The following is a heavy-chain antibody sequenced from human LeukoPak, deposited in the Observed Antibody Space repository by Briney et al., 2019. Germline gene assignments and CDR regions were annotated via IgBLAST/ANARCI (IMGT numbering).Heavy chain of an antibody. CDR3: ARDVRRFPDY. D-gene: IGHD3-10*01. CDR1: GFTFSTYF. CDR2: IASDGSHT. Sequence: GRSLRLSCAASGFTFSTYFMHWVRQAPGKGLEWVADIASDGSHTFYVESVKGRFTISRDNSKNTLYLQMNSLRAEDTAVYYCARDVRRFPDYWGQGTLVTVSS. J-gene: IGHJ4*02. V-gene: IGHV3-30-3*01.